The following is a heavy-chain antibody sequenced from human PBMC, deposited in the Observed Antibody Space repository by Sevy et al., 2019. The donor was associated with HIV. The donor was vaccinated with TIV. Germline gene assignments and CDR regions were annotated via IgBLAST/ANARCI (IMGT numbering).Heavy chain of an antibody. CDR2: ISGSSNYI. V-gene: IGHV3-21*01. CDR3: AKRLVSWDGMDV. CDR1: GFTFDTYS. D-gene: IGHD1-26*01. J-gene: IGHJ6*02. Sequence: GGSVRLSCAASGFTFDTYSMNWVRQAPGKGLEWVSFISGSSNYIYYADSVKGRFTVSRDNAKNSLYLQMNRVRAEDTAVYYCAKRLVSWDGMDVWGQGTTVTVSS.